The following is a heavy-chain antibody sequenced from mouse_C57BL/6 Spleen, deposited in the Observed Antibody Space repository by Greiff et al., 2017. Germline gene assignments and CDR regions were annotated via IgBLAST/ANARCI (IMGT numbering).Heavy chain of an antibody. Sequence: EVKLMESGGGLVKPGGSLKLSCAASGFTFSSYTMSWVRQTPEKRLEWVATISGGGGNTYYPDSVKGRFTISRDNAKNTLYLQMSSLRSEDTALYYCARHEPIYYDYDCYAMDYWGQGTLVTVSS. J-gene: IGHJ4*01. D-gene: IGHD2-4*01. CDR2: ISGGGGNT. CDR1: GFTFSSYT. V-gene: IGHV5-9*01. CDR3: ARHEPIYYDYDCYAMDY.